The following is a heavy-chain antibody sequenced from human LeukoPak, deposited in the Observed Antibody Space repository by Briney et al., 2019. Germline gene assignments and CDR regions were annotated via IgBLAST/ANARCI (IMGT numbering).Heavy chain of an antibody. Sequence: SETLSLTCTVSGGSISSYYWGWIRQPPGKGLEWIGSIYYSGSTYYNPSLKSRVTISVDTSKNQFSLKLSSVTAADTAVYYCARVSLEYSSGWDDAFDIWGQGTMVTVSS. V-gene: IGHV4-39*07. CDR1: GGSISSYY. J-gene: IGHJ3*02. CDR3: ARVSLEYSSGWDDAFDI. CDR2: IYYSGST. D-gene: IGHD6-19*01.